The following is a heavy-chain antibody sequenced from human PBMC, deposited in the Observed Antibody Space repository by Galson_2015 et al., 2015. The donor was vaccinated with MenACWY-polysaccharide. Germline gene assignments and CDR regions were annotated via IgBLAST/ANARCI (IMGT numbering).Heavy chain of an antibody. V-gene: IGHV3-30-3*01. CDR2: ISYDASNK. CDR3: ARSHYASGGGGLDP. D-gene: IGHD2-15*01. CDR1: GFTFNSFA. J-gene: IGHJ5*02. Sequence: SLRLSCAASGFTFNSFAMHWVRQAPGKGLEWVALISYDASNKFYADSLKGRFTISGDNSRNTLYLQMDSLRAEDTALYYCARSHYASGGGGLDPSGQGTLVPVSS.